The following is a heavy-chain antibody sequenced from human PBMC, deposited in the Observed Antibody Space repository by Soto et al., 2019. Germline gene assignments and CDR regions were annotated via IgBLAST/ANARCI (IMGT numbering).Heavy chain of an antibody. J-gene: IGHJ4*02. CDR3: ARARLDTPALDY. CDR1: GFTFSSYA. D-gene: IGHD2-2*01. V-gene: IGHV3-30-3*01. Sequence: QVQLVESGGGVVQPGRSLRLSCAASGFTFSSYAMHWVRQAPGKGLEWVAVISYDGCNKYYANSVKGRFTSSRDNSKNTRYLQMTTLRSEDTAVYYWARARLDTPALDYWGQGTLVTVSS. CDR2: ISYDGCNK.